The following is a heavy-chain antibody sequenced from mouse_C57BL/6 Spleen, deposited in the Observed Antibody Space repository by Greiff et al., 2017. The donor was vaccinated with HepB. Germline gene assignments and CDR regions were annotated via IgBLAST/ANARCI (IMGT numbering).Heavy chain of an antibody. CDR2: IWTGGGT. CDR1: GFSLTSYA. V-gene: IGHV2-9-1*01. Sequence: QVQLKESGPGLVAPSQRLSITCTVSGFSLTSYAISWVRQPPGKGLEWLGVIWTGGGTNYNSALKSRLSISKDNSKSQVFLKMNSLQTDDTARYYCARLYGSSYDYYAMDYWGQGTSVTVSS. D-gene: IGHD1-1*01. J-gene: IGHJ4*01. CDR3: ARLYGSSYDYYAMDY.